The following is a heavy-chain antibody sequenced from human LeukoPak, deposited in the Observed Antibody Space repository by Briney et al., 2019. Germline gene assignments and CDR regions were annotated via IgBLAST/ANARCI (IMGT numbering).Heavy chain of an antibody. J-gene: IGHJ4*01. CDR3: ARGPHTAMGSVDH. V-gene: IGHV4-39*07. CDR1: GGSISSSSYY. D-gene: IGHD5-18*01. CDR2: INHSGST. Sequence: SETLSLTCTVSGGSISSSSYYWGWIRQPPGKGLEWIGEINHSGSTNYNPSLKSRVTISVDTSKNQFSLKLSSVTAADTAVYYCARGPHTAMGSVDHWGQGTLVTVSS.